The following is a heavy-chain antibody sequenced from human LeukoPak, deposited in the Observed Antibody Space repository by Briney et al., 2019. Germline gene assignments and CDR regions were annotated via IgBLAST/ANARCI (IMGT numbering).Heavy chain of an antibody. V-gene: IGHV3-21*01. D-gene: IGHD2-2*01. CDR3: ARDLRRVVVPAAILGY. J-gene: IGHJ4*02. CDR2: ISSSSSYI. Sequence: GGSLRLSCAASGFTFSIYSMNWGRQAPGKGLEWVSSISSSSSYIYYADSVKGRFTISRDNAKNSLYLQMNSLRAEDTAVYYCARDLRRVVVPAAILGYWGQGTLVTVSS. CDR1: GFTFSIYS.